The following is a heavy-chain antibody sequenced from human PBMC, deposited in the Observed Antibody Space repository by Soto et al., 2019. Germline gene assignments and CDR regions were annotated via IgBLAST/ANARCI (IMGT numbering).Heavy chain of an antibody. Sequence: GXLRLSCASSGFXFSSYAMIWVRQAPGKGLEFVSTFSGSCTTTYYADSVRGRFTVSRDNSRKTLFLQMNSLRAEDTAVYFCAKDSSSVPAAFDYWGQGTLGTVSS. CDR1: GFXFSSYA. D-gene: IGHD2-2*01. J-gene: IGHJ4*02. CDR2: FSGSCTTT. V-gene: IGHV3-23*01. CDR3: AKDSSSVPAAFDY.